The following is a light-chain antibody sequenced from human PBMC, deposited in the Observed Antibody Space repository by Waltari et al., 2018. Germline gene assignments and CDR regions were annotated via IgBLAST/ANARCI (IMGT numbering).Light chain of an antibody. CDR2: QVS. Sequence: DVVLTQSPVPLAVTPGQLASISCCSSRSLVHSDGNTYLNWLQQRPGQPPRRLIYQVSKRDSGVPDRFSGSGAGTDFKLKISRLEAEDVGIYYCVQGTHWPPWTFGQGTKVEIK. CDR3: VQGTHWPPWT. V-gene: IGKV2-30*02. J-gene: IGKJ1*01. CDR1: RSLVHSDGNTY.